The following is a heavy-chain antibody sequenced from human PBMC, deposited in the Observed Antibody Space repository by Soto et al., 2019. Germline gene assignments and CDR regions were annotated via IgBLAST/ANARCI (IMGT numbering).Heavy chain of an antibody. CDR1: GFTFSDYY. J-gene: IGHJ4*02. Sequence: QVQLVESGGGLVKPGGSLRLSCAASGFTFSDYYMSWIRQAPGKGLEWVSHISSSSSYTNYADSVKGRFTISGDNAKNSLYLQMNSLRAEDTAVYHCARVRDGYNVYFDYWGQGTLVTVS. D-gene: IGHD5-12*01. CDR2: ISSSSSYT. CDR3: ARVRDGYNVYFDY. V-gene: IGHV3-11*06.